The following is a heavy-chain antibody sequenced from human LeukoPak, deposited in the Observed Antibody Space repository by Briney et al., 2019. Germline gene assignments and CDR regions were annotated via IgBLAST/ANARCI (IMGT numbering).Heavy chain of an antibody. CDR1: GYTFTNYD. CDR3: ARSGFGSGISFDP. V-gene: IGHV1-8*01. CDR2: MNPNSGDT. D-gene: IGHD3-10*01. J-gene: IGHJ5*02. Sequence: GASVTVSCKASGYTFTNYDINWVRQATGQGPEWMGWMNPNSGDTGYTQKFQGRVTMTRDTSIRTAYMELSSLTSEDTAVYYCARSGFGSGISFDPWGQGTLVTVSS.